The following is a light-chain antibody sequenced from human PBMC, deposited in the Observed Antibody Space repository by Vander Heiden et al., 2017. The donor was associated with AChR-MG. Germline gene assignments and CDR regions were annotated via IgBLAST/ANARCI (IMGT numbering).Light chain of an antibody. V-gene: IGKV3D-20*01. CDR1: RSVSSNY. CDR2: DAS. CDR3: HQYGSSPFT. J-gene: IGKJ3*01. Sequence: EIVLTQSPATLSLSPGERATLSCGASRSVSSNYLAWYQQKPGLAPSLLIYDASIRATGIPDRFSGSGSGTDFTLTISRLEPEDFAVYYCHQYGSSPFTFGPGTRLDI.